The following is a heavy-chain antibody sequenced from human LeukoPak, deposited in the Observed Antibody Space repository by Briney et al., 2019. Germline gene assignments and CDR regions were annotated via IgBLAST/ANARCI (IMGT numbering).Heavy chain of an antibody. CDR2: ISAYNGNT. CDR3: ARAPPTIAAAGTDAFDI. Sequence: ASVKVSCKASGYTFTSYGISWVRQAPGQGLEWMGWISAYNGNTNYAQKLQGRVTMTTDTSTSTAHMELRSLRSDDTAVYYCARAPPTIAAAGTDAFDIWGQGTMVTVSS. D-gene: IGHD6-13*01. V-gene: IGHV1-18*01. J-gene: IGHJ3*02. CDR1: GYTFTSYG.